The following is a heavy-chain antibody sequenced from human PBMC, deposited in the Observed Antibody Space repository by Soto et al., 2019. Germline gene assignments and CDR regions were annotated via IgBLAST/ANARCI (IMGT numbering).Heavy chain of an antibody. V-gene: IGHV1-18*01. D-gene: IGHD5-18*01. J-gene: IGHJ3*02. CDR1: RFAITSYA. CDR3: ERDVGHSYGLDALDI. CDR2: ISAYNGNT. Sequence: EAPVKLSCKDSRFAITSYARSWVRQATGQGLEWMGWISAYNGNTNYAQKLQGRVTMTTDTSTSTAYMELRSLRSDDTAVYYCERDVGHSYGLDALDIWGQGTMVTVS.